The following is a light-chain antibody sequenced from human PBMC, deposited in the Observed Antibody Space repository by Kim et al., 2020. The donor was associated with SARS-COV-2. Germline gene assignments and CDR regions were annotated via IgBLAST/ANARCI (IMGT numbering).Light chain of an antibody. J-gene: IGKJ1*01. V-gene: IGKV3-15*01. CDR2: GAS. CDR1: QSVSAN. Sequence: PGEGDTLACRASQSVSANVAWYQVKPGQAPRLLIYGASTRAIGTPARFSGSGSETDFSLTITSLQSEDSAVYYCQQHDDWPLWTFGQGTKVDIK. CDR3: QQHDDWPLWT.